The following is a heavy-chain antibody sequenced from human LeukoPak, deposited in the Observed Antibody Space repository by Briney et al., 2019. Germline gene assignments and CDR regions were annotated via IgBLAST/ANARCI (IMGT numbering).Heavy chain of an antibody. CDR3: AGMPAGSSTTNDY. V-gene: IGHV1-2*06. CDR1: GYTFTGYY. CDR2: INPNSGGT. J-gene: IGHJ4*02. Sequence: EASVKVSCKASGYTFTGYYMHWVRQAPGQGLEWMGRINPNSGGTNYAQKFQGRVTMTRDTSISTAYMELSRLRSDDTAVYYCAGMPAGSSTTNDYWGQGTLVTVSS. D-gene: IGHD2-2*01.